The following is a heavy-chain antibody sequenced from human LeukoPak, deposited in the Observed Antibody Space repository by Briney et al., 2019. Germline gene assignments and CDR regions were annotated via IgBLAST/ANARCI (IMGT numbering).Heavy chain of an antibody. CDR3: AREILDFGDDFFGF. Sequence: GGSLRLSCAVSGFTFSNSYMSWVRQAPGKGLEWVSLIYPSGNIYYADSVKGRFTISRDNSKNTLFLQMNSLRAEDTAVYYCAREILDFGDDFFGFLGQGTLVTVSS. V-gene: IGHV3-53*01. CDR2: IYPSGNI. J-gene: IGHJ4*02. D-gene: IGHD4-17*01. CDR1: GFTFSNSY.